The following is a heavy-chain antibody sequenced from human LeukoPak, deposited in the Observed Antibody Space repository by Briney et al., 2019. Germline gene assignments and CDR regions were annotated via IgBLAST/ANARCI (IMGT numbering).Heavy chain of an antibody. CDR3: GAIVVVITNTSDY. J-gene: IGHJ4*02. CDR1: RFTFSSYG. D-gene: IGHD3-22*01. V-gene: IGHV3-30*03. CDR2: ISYDGSNK. Sequence: GRSLRLSCAASRFTFSSYGMHWVRQAPGKGLEWVAVISYDGSNKYYADSVKGRFTISRDNSKNTLYLQMNSLRAEDTAVYYCGAIVVVITNTSDYWGQGTLVTVSS.